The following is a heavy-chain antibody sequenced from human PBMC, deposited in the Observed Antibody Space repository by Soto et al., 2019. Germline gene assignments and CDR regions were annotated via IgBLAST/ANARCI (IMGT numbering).Heavy chain of an antibody. D-gene: IGHD1-26*01. Sequence: PGGSLILSCAASGFTFSSYGMHWVRQAPGKGLEWVAVISYDGSNKYYADSVKGRFTISRDNSKNTLYLQMNSLRAEDTAVYYCAKYLEERHRGNWYPPWGQETVVPVSS. CDR1: GFTFSSYG. CDR2: ISYDGSNK. V-gene: IGHV3-30*18. CDR3: AKYLEERHRGNWYPP. J-gene: IGHJ5*02.